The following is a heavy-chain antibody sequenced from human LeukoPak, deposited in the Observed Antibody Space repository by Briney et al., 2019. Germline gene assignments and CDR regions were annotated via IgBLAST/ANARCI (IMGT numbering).Heavy chain of an antibody. CDR1: GYTFTSFY. Sequence: ASVKVSCKASGYTFTSFYMHWVLQAPGQGLEWMGVINPRSGSRSYAQKFQGSVTMTRDTSISTAYMELSRLRSDDTAVYYCARNFYFDSSGYYHYWGQGTLVTVSS. CDR2: INPRSGSR. D-gene: IGHD3-22*01. CDR3: ARNFYFDSSGYYHY. V-gene: IGHV1-46*01. J-gene: IGHJ4*02.